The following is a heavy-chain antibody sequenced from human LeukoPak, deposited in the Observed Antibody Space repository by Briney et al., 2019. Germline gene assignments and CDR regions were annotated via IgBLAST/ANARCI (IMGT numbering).Heavy chain of an antibody. CDR3: ATLREGSGYYPSVGYNNDY. CDR2: IYYSGST. D-gene: IGHD3-22*01. CDR1: GGSVSSGSYY. V-gene: IGHV4-61*01. J-gene: IGHJ4*02. Sequence: PSETLSLTCTVSGGSVSSGSYYWSWIRQPPGKGLEWIGYIYYSGSTNYNPSLKSRVTISVDTSKNQFSLKLSSVTAADTAVYYCATLREGSGYYPSVGYNNDYWGQGTLVTVSS.